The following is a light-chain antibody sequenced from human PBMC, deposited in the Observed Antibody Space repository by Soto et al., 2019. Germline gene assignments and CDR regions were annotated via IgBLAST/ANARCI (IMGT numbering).Light chain of an antibody. Sequence: DIQMTQSPSTLSASVGDRVTITCRASQSISSWLAWCQQKPGKAPKLLIYQASVLESAVPSRFSGSGSGTEFTLTISSLQPDDFATYYCQQYSSFPWTFGQGTKVEIK. CDR3: QQYSSFPWT. V-gene: IGKV1-5*03. CDR1: QSISSW. CDR2: QAS. J-gene: IGKJ1*01.